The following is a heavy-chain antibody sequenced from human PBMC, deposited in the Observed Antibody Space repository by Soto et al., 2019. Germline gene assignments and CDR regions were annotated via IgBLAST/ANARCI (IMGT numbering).Heavy chain of an antibody. CDR1: GFTFSSYG. J-gene: IGHJ4*02. Sequence: SGGSLRLSCAASGFTFSSYGMHWVRQAPGKGLEWVAVISYDGSNKYYADSVKGRFTISRDNSKNTLYLQMNSLRAEDTAVYYCAKDHSYGYRSGDYFDYWGQGTLVTVSS. CDR3: AKDHSYGYRSGDYFDY. CDR2: ISYDGSNK. D-gene: IGHD5-18*01. V-gene: IGHV3-30*18.